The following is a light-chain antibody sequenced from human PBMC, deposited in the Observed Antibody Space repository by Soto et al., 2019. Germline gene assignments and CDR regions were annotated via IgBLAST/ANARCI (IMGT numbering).Light chain of an antibody. CDR1: RSDVGGYNY. V-gene: IGLV2-14*01. CDR2: EVS. J-gene: IGLJ1*01. Sequence: QSVLTQPASVSGSPGQSITISCTVSRSDVGGYNYVSWYQQLPGRAPKVVIYEVSRRPSGVSNRFSGSKSGNTASRTISGLQTEDEADYYCSSYTSSNTYVFGTGTKVTVL. CDR3: SSYTSSNTYV.